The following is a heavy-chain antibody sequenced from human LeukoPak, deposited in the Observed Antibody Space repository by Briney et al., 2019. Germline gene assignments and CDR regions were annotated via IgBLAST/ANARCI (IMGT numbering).Heavy chain of an antibody. CDR3: ARGRYSSSWYRRSNWFDP. Sequence: GASVKVSCKASGGTFSSYAISWVRQAPGQGLEWMGRIIPILGIANYAQKFQGRVTITADKSTSAAYMELSSLRSEDTAVYYCARGRYSSSWYRRSNWFDPWGQGTLVTVSS. D-gene: IGHD6-13*01. J-gene: IGHJ5*02. CDR2: IIPILGIA. CDR1: GGTFSSYA. V-gene: IGHV1-69*04.